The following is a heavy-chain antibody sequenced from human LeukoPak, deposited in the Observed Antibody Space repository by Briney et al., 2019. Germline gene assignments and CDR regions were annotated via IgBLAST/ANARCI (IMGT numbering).Heavy chain of an antibody. V-gene: IGHV1-2*02. D-gene: IGHD3-10*01. Sequence: ASVKVSCKASGYTFTGYYMHWVRQAPGQGLEWMRWIHPNSGGTNYAQKLQGRVNMTTDTSTSTAYMELRSLRSDDTAVYYCARVGGVTMVRGVIDFDYWGQGTLVTVSS. CDR1: GYTFTGYY. CDR2: IHPNSGGT. J-gene: IGHJ4*02. CDR3: ARVGGVTMVRGVIDFDY.